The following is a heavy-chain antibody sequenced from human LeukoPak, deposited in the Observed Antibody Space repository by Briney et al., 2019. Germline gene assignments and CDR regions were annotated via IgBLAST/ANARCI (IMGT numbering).Heavy chain of an antibody. J-gene: IGHJ4*02. CDR2: ISWNSGSI. CDR1: GFTFDDYA. D-gene: IGHD3-9*01. V-gene: IGHV3-9*03. CDR3: AKANYDILTGYLDY. Sequence: GGSLRLSCAASGFTFDDYAMHWVRQAPGKGLEWVSGISWNSGSIGYADSVKGRFTISRDNAKNSLYLQMNSLRAEDMALYYCAKANYDILTGYLDYWGQGTLVTVSS.